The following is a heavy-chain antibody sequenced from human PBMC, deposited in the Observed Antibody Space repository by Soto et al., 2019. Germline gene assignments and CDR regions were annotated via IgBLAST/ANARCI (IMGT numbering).Heavy chain of an antibody. CDR2: ISWDGGST. CDR3: AKDVLRFLEWSYLDV. D-gene: IGHD3-3*01. Sequence: GGSLRLSCAASGFTFDDYTMHWVRQAPGKGLEWVSLISWDGGSTYYADSVKGRFTISRDNSKNSLYLQMNSLRTEDTALYYCAKDVLRFLEWSYLDVWGQGTTVTVSS. CDR1: GFTFDDYT. V-gene: IGHV3-43*01. J-gene: IGHJ6*02.